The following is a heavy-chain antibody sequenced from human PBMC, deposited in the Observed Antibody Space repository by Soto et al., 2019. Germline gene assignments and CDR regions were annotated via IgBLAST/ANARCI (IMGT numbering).Heavy chain of an antibody. CDR3: ARDYDILTGYPPGDY. J-gene: IGHJ4*02. V-gene: IGHV4-4*02. CDR2: IYHSGST. Sequence: PSETLSLTCAVSGGSISSSNWWSWVRQPPGKGLEWIGEIYHSGSTNYNPSLKSRVTISVDKSKNQFSLKLSSVTAADTAVYYCARDYDILTGYPPGDYWGQGTLVTVSS. CDR1: GGSISSSNW. D-gene: IGHD3-9*01.